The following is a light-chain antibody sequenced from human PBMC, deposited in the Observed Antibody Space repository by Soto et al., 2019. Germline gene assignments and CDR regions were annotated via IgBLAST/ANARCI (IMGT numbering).Light chain of an antibody. CDR1: QSVSSN. J-gene: IGKJ4*01. V-gene: IGKV3-15*01. CDR3: QQSNSSPPT. CDR2: AAS. Sequence: ETVMTQSPATLSVSPGEGATLSCRASQSVSSNLVWYQHRPGQAPRLLIYAASTLQAGVPSRFRGSGSGTDFTLTISSLQPEDFATYFCQQSNSSPPTFGGGTKVDIK.